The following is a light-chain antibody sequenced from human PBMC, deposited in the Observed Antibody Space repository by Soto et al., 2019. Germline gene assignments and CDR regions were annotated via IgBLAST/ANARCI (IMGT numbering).Light chain of an antibody. CDR3: MLSYYAAGV. Sequence: QTVVTQEPSLTVSPGGTVTLTCGSSAGTVTSDHYPYWFQQKPGQAPRTLIYDTVNKESWTPARFSGSLLGGRAALTLSGAQPEDEADYYCMLSYYAAGVLGGGTQLTVL. V-gene: IGLV7-46*01. J-gene: IGLJ2*01. CDR1: AGTVTSDHY. CDR2: DTV.